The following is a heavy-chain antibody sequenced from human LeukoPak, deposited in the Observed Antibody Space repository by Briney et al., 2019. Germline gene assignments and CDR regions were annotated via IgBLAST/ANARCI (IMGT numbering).Heavy chain of an antibody. CDR1: GFTFSSYA. Sequence: PGGCLRLSCAAAGFTFSSYAMSRVRQAPGKGLEWVSAISGSGGSTYYADSVKGRFTISRDNSKNTLYLQMNSLRAEDTAVYYCAKDRGGWSLNWFDPWGQGTLVTVSS. CDR3: AKDRGGWSLNWFDP. D-gene: IGHD6-19*01. J-gene: IGHJ5*02. CDR2: ISGSGGST. V-gene: IGHV3-23*01.